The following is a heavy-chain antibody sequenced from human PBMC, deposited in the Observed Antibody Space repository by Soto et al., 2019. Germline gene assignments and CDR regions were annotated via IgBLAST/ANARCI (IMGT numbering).Heavy chain of an antibody. CDR1: GSTFTGYY. D-gene: IGHD7-27*01. Sequence: ASVKVSCKASGSTFTGYYMHWVRQAPGQGLEWMGWINPNSGGANYAQKFQGRGTMTRDTSISTAYMELSRLRSDDTAVYYSATVPPNSPGYYFYYCHQETLVTVCS. CDR3: ATVPPNSPGYYFYY. V-gene: IGHV1-2*02. J-gene: IGHJ4*02. CDR2: INPNSGGA.